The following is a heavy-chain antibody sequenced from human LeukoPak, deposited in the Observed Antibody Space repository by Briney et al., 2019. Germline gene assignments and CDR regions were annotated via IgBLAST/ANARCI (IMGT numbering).Heavy chain of an antibody. CDR1: GFTFSNAW. CDR3: TTDLELLWFGELYDL. CDR2: IKSKTDGGTT. V-gene: IGHV3-15*01. J-gene: IGHJ2*01. Sequence: GGSLRLSCAASGFTFSNAWMSWVRQAPGKGLEWVGRIKSKTDGGTTDYAAPVKGRFTISRDDSKNTLYLQMNSLKTEDTAEYYCTTDLELLWFGELYDLWGRGTLVTVSS. D-gene: IGHD3-10*01.